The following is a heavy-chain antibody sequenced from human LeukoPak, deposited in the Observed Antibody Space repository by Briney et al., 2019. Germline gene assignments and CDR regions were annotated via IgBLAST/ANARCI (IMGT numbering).Heavy chain of an antibody. CDR1: GFTVSSNY. Sequence: GGSLRLSCAASGFTVSSNYMSWVRRAPGKGLEWVSVIYSGGSTYYADSVKGRFTISRDNSKNTLYLQMNSLRAEDTAVYYCARSTGDFWSPYDYWGQGTLVTVSS. D-gene: IGHD3-3*01. CDR2: IYSGGST. CDR3: ARSTGDFWSPYDY. V-gene: IGHV3-66*01. J-gene: IGHJ4*02.